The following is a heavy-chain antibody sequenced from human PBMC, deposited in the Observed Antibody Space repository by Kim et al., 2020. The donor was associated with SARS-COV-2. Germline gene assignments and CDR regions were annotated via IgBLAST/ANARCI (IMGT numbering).Heavy chain of an antibody. CDR2: ISSSSSYI. Sequence: GGSLRLSCAASGFTFSSYSMNWVRQAPGKGLEWVSSISSSSSYIYYADSVKGRFTISRDNAKNSLYLQMNSLRAEDTAVYYCARVRGVDTAKRIDYWGQGTLVTVSS. V-gene: IGHV3-21*01. CDR3: ARVRGVDTAKRIDY. J-gene: IGHJ4*02. CDR1: GFTFSSYS. D-gene: IGHD5-18*01.